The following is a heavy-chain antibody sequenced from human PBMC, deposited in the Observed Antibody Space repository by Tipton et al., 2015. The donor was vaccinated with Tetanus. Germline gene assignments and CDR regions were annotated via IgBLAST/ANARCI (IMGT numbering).Heavy chain of an antibody. Sequence: GSLRLSCAASGFDFRSDWMTWVRQALGKGLEWVANIKQDGNEKYHVDSVKGRFTISRDNGKNLLYLQMNSLRVEDTAVYYCARDPHTIRTGNHRGFDYWGQGTKVTVSS. V-gene: IGHV3-7*03. J-gene: IGHJ4*02. CDR1: GFDFRSDW. CDR3: ARDPHTIRTGNHRGFDY. CDR2: IKQDGNEK. D-gene: IGHD3-10*01.